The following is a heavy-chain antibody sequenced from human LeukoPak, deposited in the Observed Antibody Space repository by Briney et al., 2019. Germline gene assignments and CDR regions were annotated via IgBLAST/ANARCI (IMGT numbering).Heavy chain of an antibody. CDR3: ARVGDFWSGYHPYFDY. CDR2: IYYSGST. CDR1: GGSISTYY. Sequence: PSETLSLTCTVSGGSISTYYWSWIRQPPGKGLEWIGYIYYSGSTNYNPSLKSRVTISVDTSKNQISLKLRSVTAADTAVYYCARVGDFWSGYHPYFDYWGQGTLVTVSS. D-gene: IGHD3-3*01. V-gene: IGHV4-59*01. J-gene: IGHJ4*02.